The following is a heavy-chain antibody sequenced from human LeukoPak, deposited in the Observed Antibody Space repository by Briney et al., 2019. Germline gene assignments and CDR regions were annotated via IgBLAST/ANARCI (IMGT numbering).Heavy chain of an antibody. Sequence: PSETLSLTCAVYGGSFSGYYWSWIRQPPGKGLEWIGEINHSGSTNYNPSLKSRVTISVDTSKNRFSLKLSSVTAADTAVYYCARDIGYPDYWGQGTLVTVSS. CDR3: ARDIGYPDY. CDR2: INHSGST. J-gene: IGHJ4*02. V-gene: IGHV4-34*01. CDR1: GGSFSGYY. D-gene: IGHD5-18*01.